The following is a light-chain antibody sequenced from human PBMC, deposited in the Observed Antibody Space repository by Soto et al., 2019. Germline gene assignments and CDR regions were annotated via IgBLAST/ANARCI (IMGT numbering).Light chain of an antibody. CDR2: EVT. J-gene: IGLJ2*01. CDR3: SSYAGSSTWV. V-gene: IGLV2-14*01. CDR1: SSDIGIYKY. Sequence: QSALTQPASVSGSPGQSIAISCTGSSSDIGIYKYVSWYQQHPGKVPKLIIYEVTNRPSGVSNRFSGSKSGNTASLTISGLQAEDEADYYCSSYAGSSTWVFGGGSQLTVL.